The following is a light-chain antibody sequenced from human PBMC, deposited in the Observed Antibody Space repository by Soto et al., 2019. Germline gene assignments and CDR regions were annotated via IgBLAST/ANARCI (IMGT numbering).Light chain of an antibody. CDR1: NSDVGDYNY. Sequence: QSALTQPASVSGSPGQSITISCTGTNSDVGDYNYVSWYQHHPGKAPKLMVYEVSNRPSGVSNRFSGSKSGNTASLTISGLQAEDEADYYCGSYASSNSWVFGGGTKLTVL. CDR3: GSYASSNSWV. V-gene: IGLV2-14*01. CDR2: EVS. J-gene: IGLJ3*02.